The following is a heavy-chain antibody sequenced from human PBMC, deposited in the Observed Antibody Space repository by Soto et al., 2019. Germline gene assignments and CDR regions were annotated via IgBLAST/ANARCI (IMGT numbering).Heavy chain of an antibody. V-gene: IGHV5-10-1*01. CDR3: ARDGSTVQATTNFDS. Sequence: SGESLKISCKGSGYSFTSYWISWVRQMPGKGLEWMGRIDPSDSYTNYSPSFQGHVTISADKSISTAYLQMSSLRAEDTAMYYCARDGSTVQATTNFDSWGQGTLVTVSS. J-gene: IGHJ4*02. D-gene: IGHD5-12*01. CDR1: GYSFTSYW. CDR2: IDPSDSYT.